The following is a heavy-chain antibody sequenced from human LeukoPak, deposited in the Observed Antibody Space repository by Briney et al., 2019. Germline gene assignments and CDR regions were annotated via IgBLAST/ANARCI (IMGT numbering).Heavy chain of an antibody. CDR3: ARASGSYSPIDY. J-gene: IGHJ4*02. D-gene: IGHD1-26*01. CDR2: ISSSSSYT. CDR1: GFTFSSYG. V-gene: IGHV3-21*05. Sequence: PGGSLRPSCAASGFTFSSYGMHWVRQAPGKGLEWVSYISSSSSYTNYADSVKGRFTISRDNAKNSLYLQMNSLRAEDTAVYYCARASGSYSPIDYWGQGTLVTVSS.